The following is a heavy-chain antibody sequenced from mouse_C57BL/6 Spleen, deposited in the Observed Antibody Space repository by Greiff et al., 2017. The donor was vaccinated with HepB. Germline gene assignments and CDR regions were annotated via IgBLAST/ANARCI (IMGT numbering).Heavy chain of an antibody. J-gene: IGHJ3*01. CDR3: ASNYDFNWFAY. Sequence: VQLQQPGAELVKPGASVKLSCKASGYTFTSYWMHWVKQRPGQGLEWIGMIHPNSGSTNYNEKFTRKATLTVDKSSSTAYMQLSSLTSEDSAVYDGASNYDFNWFAYWGQGTLVTVSA. CDR1: GYTFTSYW. CDR2: IHPNSGST. V-gene: IGHV1-64*01. D-gene: IGHD2-4*01.